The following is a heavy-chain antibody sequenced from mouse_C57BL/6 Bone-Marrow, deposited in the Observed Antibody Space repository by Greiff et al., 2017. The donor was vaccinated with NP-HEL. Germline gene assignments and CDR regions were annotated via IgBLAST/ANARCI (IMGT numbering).Heavy chain of an antibody. CDR1: GFTFTDYY. J-gene: IGHJ2*01. D-gene: IGHD1-1*01. CDR2: IRNKANGYTT. V-gene: IGHV7-3*01. CDR3: ARYKYYGKDY. Sequence: EVKLVESGGGLVQPGGSLSLSCAASGFTFTDYYMSWVRQPPGKALEWLGFIRNKANGYTTEYSASVKGRFTISRDNSQSILYLQMNALRAEDSATYYCARYKYYGKDYWGQGTTLTVSS.